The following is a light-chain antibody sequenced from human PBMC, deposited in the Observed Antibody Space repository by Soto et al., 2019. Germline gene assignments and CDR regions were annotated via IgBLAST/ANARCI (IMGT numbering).Light chain of an antibody. J-gene: IGKJ1*01. Sequence: DIQRTQSPSTLSASVGEXXTITCRARQSISIWLAWYQQKPGKAPKLLIHDASILESGVPSRFSRSGSGTEFTLTISSLQPDDFATYYCQQYNSYSFGQGTKVDIK. CDR3: QQYNSYS. V-gene: IGKV1-5*01. CDR2: DAS. CDR1: QSISIW.